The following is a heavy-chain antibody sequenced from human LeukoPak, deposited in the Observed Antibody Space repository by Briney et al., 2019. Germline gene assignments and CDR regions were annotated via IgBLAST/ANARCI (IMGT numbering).Heavy chain of an antibody. CDR2: ISGSGGST. J-gene: IGHJ4*02. D-gene: IGHD6-19*01. CDR3: ATGGWLVENGY. Sequence: GGSLRLSCAASGFTFSSYAMSWVRQAPGKGLEWVSAISGSGGSTYYADSVKGRFTISRDNSKNTQYLQMNSLRAEDTAVYYCATGGWLVENGYWGQGTLVTVSS. CDR1: GFTFSSYA. V-gene: IGHV3-23*01.